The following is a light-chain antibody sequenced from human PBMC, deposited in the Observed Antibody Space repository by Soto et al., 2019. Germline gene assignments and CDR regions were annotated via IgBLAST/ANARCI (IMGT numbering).Light chain of an antibody. CDR3: AAWDDSLNGRV. Sequence: QSVLSQSPSASGTPGQRVTISCSGSSSNIGSNTVNWYQQLPGTAPKLLIYTNNQRPSGVPDRFSGSKSGASASLAISGLQSEDEGDYYCAAWDDSLNGRVFGTGTKVTVL. CDR2: TNN. V-gene: IGLV1-44*01. CDR1: SSNIGSNT. J-gene: IGLJ1*01.